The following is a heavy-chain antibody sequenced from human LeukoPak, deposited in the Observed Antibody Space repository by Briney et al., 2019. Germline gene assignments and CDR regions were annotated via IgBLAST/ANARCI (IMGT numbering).Heavy chain of an antibody. CDR3: AKADYDILTGLDY. J-gene: IGHJ4*02. D-gene: IGHD3-9*01. CDR1: GFTFSSYA. Sequence: GGSLRLSCAASGFTFSSYAMSWVRQAPGKGLEWVAFIRYDGSNKYYADSVKGRFTISRDNSKNTLYLQMNSLRAEDTAVYYCAKADYDILTGLDYWGQGTLVTVSS. V-gene: IGHV3-30*02. CDR2: IRYDGSNK.